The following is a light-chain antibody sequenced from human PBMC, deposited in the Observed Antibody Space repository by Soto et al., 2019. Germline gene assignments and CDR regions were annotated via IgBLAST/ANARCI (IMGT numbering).Light chain of an antibody. CDR3: QQYYSTPQYT. V-gene: IGKV4-1*01. CDR1: QSVLYSSNNKNY. Sequence: DIVMTQSPDSLAVSLGERATINCKSSQSVLYSSNNKNYLAWYQQKPGQPPKLLIYWASTRESGVPDRFSGSGSGTDFTLTISSLQSEDVAVYNCQQYYSTPQYTFGQGTKLEIK. CDR2: WAS. J-gene: IGKJ2*01.